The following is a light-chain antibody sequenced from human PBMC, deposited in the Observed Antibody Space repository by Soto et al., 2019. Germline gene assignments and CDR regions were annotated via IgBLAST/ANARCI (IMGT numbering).Light chain of an antibody. J-gene: IGKJ5*01. CDR3: QQRQYWPPIT. CDR1: LNVNSY. V-gene: IGKV3-11*01. Sequence: LTQSPSSLSLSPLEIATLSCRVSLNVNSYLAWYQQKPGQAPRLLIYDASNRAAGIPARFSGSGSGTDFTLTISSLEPEDFAIYYCQQRQYWPPITFGQGTRLEIK. CDR2: DAS.